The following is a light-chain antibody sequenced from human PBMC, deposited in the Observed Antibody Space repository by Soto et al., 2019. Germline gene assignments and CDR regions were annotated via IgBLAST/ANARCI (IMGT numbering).Light chain of an antibody. CDR2: EVS. CDR1: SSDVGGYNY. Sequence: QSVLTQPASVSGSPGQSITISCTGTSSDVGGYNYVSWYQQHPGKAPKLMIYEVSNRPSGVSNRFSGSKSGNTASLTISGLQTEDEADSYGSSYTSSSTLVVFGGGTKVTVL. V-gene: IGLV2-14*01. CDR3: SSYTSSSTLVV. J-gene: IGLJ2*01.